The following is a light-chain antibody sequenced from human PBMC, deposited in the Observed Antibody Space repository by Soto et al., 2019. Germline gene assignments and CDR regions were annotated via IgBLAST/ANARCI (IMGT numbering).Light chain of an antibody. J-gene: IGLJ1*01. V-gene: IGLV1-44*01. CDR2: GND. CDR1: SSNIGRRA. CDR3: ASWDDNLNGYV. Sequence: VLTQPPSASGTPGQTITMSCSGGSSNIGRRAVNWYQQFPGAAPKLLIYGNDQRPSGVPGRFSGSKSGTSASLAISGLQSDDEADYYCASWDDNLNGYVFGAGTKVTVL.